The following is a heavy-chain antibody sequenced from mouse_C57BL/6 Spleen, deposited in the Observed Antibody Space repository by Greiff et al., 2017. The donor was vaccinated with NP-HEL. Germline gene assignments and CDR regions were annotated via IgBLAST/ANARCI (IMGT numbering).Heavy chain of an antibody. V-gene: IGHV3-8*01. CDR2: ISYSGST. D-gene: IGHD1-3*01. CDR3: ARISGNDTYWYFDV. J-gene: IGHJ1*03. Sequence: VQLKESGPGLAKPSQTLSLTCSVTGYSITSDYWNWIRKFPGNKLEYMGSISYSGSTYYNPSLKSRISIPRDTSTNQSYLQLNSVTTEDTATDYCARISGNDTYWYFDVWGTGTTLTVSS. CDR1: GYSITSDY.